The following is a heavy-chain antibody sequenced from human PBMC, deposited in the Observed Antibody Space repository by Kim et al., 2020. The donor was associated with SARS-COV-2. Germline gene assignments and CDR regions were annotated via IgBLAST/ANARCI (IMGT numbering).Heavy chain of an antibody. Sequence: GGSLRLSCAASGFTFSSYSMNWVRQAPGKGLEWVSSISSSSSYIYYAYSVKGRVTISRDNAKDSLYLQMNSLRAEDKAVYYCARDSAFTMFGVVTADYGMDVWGQGTTVPVSS. V-gene: IGHV3-21*01. CDR1: GFTFSSYS. CDR2: ISSSSSYI. J-gene: IGHJ6*02. CDR3: ARDSAFTMFGVVTADYGMDV. D-gene: IGHD3-3*01.